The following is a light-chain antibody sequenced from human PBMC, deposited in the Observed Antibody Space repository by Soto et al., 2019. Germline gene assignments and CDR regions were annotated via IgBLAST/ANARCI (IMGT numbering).Light chain of an antibody. Sequence: DIQMTQSPSSLSASVGDRVTFTCRASQSISNWLAWYQQKPGKAPKILIYKASTLESGVPSRFSGSGSGTEFTLTISSLQADDFAIYYCQQYNGYRLAFGGGTKVEIK. J-gene: IGKJ4*01. CDR3: QQYNGYRLA. CDR1: QSISNW. CDR2: KAS. V-gene: IGKV1-5*03.